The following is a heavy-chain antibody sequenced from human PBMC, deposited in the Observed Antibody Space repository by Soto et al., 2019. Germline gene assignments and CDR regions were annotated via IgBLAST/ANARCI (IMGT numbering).Heavy chain of an antibody. Sequence: SATRSITCTVSGGSISSYYWSWIRQPAGKGLEWIGRIYTSGSTNYNPSLKSRVTMSIDTSKNQFSLKLSSVTAADTAVYYCARFGEHYGMDVWGQGTTVTVSS. CDR1: GGSISSYY. CDR2: IYTSGST. CDR3: ARFGEHYGMDV. D-gene: IGHD3-16*01. V-gene: IGHV4-4*07. J-gene: IGHJ6*02.